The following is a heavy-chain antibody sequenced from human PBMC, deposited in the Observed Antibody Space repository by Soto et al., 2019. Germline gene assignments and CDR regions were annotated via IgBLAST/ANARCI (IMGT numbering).Heavy chain of an antibody. Sequence: SQTLSLTCAISGDSVSSNSAAWNWIRQSPSRGLEWLGRTHYRSKWFNDYAVSVKSRITINSDTSKNQIPLQVNSVTPEDTAVYYCARDSGSWEYYYHGLGVWGQGTTVTVSS. J-gene: IGHJ6*02. CDR1: GDSVSSNSAA. CDR2: THYRSKWFN. V-gene: IGHV6-1*01. D-gene: IGHD6-13*01. CDR3: ARDSGSWEYYYHGLGV.